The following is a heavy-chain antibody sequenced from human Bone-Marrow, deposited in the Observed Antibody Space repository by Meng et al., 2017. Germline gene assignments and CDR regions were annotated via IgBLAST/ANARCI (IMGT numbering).Heavy chain of an antibody. D-gene: IGHD6-19*01. CDR3: ARDDLYSSGWRRDVDY. CDR1: GFTFSSYG. J-gene: IGHJ4*02. V-gene: IGHV3-33*01. CDR2: IWYDGSNK. Sequence: GGSLRLSCAASGFTFSSYGMHWVRQAPGKGLEWVAVIWYDGSNKYYADSVKGRFTISRDNSKNTLYLQMNSLRAEDTAVYYCARDDLYSSGWRRDVDYWGQGTLVTVSS.